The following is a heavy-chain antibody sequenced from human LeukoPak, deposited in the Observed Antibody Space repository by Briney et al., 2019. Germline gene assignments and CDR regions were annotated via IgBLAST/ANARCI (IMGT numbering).Heavy chain of an antibody. Sequence: SETLSLTCTVSGGSIDNHYWGWIRQSPEKGLEWIAYIYYTGTTYYNPSLKSRVTISVDTSNNYFSLNMRSVTAADTAVYYCARGPNYYNSYDSWGEGTLVTVSS. J-gene: IGHJ4*02. CDR2: IYYTGTT. CDR1: GGSIDNHY. CDR3: ARGPNYYNSYDS. D-gene: IGHD3-10*01. V-gene: IGHV4-59*11.